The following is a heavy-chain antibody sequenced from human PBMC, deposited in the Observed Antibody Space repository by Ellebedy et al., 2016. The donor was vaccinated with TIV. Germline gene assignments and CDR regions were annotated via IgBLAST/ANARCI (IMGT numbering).Heavy chain of an antibody. V-gene: IGHV3-66*01. CDR3: ARDWGSWLVHSYYYYGMDV. Sequence: PGGSLRLSCAASGFTVSSNYMSWVRQAPGKGLEWVSVIYSGGSTYYVDSVKGRFTISRDNYKNTLYLQMNSLRAEDTAVYYCARDWGSWLVHSYYYYGMDVWGQGTTVTVSS. J-gene: IGHJ6*02. D-gene: IGHD6-19*01. CDR1: GFTVSSNY. CDR2: IYSGGST.